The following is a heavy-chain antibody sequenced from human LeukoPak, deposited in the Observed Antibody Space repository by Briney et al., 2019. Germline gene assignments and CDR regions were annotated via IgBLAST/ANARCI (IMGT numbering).Heavy chain of an antibody. Sequence: GSLRLSCAGSGFTFSRYSMNWFRPAPGKGLERVSSISSSSSYIFYADSVKGRFTISRDNANNSLYLQMSSLRAEDTAVYYCARDAQWLVPEGYYFYMDVWGKGTTVTVSS. D-gene: IGHD6-19*01. CDR2: ISSSSSYI. CDR1: GFTFSRYS. CDR3: ARDAQWLVPEGYYFYMDV. J-gene: IGHJ6*03. V-gene: IGHV3-21*01.